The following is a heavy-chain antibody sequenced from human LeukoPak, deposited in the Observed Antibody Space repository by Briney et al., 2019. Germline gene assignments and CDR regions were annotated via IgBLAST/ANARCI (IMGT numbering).Heavy chain of an antibody. J-gene: IGHJ4*02. Sequence: GGSLRLSCAASGFTFSSYWMSWVRQAPGKGLEWVANIKQDGSEKYHVDSVKGRYTISRDNAKNSLYLQMNSLRAEDTAVYYRAKDLIYSYGYGGSYDYWGQGTLVTVSS. CDR3: AKDLIYSYGYGGSYDY. CDR2: IKQDGSEK. D-gene: IGHD5-18*01. V-gene: IGHV3-7*03. CDR1: GFTFSSYW.